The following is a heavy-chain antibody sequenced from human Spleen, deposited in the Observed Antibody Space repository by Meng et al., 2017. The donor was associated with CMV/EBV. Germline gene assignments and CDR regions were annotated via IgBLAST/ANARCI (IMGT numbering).Heavy chain of an antibody. D-gene: IGHD3-10*01. CDR1: GFTFSSYG. V-gene: IGHV3-30*02. CDR3: AKGLRRSEKVLLWFGGIFQTDY. J-gene: IGHJ4*02. Sequence: GESLKISCAASGFTFSSYGMHWVRQAPGKGLEWVAFIRYDGSNKYYADSVKGRFTISRDNSKNTLYLQMNSLRAEDTALYYCAKGLRRSEKVLLWFGGIFQTDYWGQGTLVTVS. CDR2: IRYDGSNK.